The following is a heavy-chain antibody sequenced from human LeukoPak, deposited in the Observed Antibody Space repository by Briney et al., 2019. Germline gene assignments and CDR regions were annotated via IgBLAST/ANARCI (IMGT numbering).Heavy chain of an antibody. CDR2: IKQDGSEK. J-gene: IGHJ6*02. CDR3: CSSSFYYYYGMDV. CDR1: GFTFSSYW. V-gene: IGHV3-7*01. Sequence: PGGSLRLSCAASGFTFSSYWMSWVRQAPGKGLEWVANIKQDGSEKYYVDSVKGRFTISRDNAKNSLYLQMNSLRAEDTAVYYRCSSSFYYYYGMDVWGQGTTVTVSS. D-gene: IGHD6-19*01.